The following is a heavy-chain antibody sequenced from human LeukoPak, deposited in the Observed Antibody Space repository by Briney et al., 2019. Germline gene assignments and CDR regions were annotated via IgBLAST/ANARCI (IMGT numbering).Heavy chain of an antibody. CDR2: IKHSGST. V-gene: IGHV4-34*01. J-gene: IGHJ4*02. Sequence: PSETLSLTCAVYGGTFSDYYWTWIRQPPGKGLEWVGEIKHSGSTNYNPSLKSRVTISVDTSKNQFALDLSSVTGACSTVYYCASSAVGALLWGQGTLVTVSS. CDR1: GGTFSDYY. CDR3: ASSAVGALL. D-gene: IGHD1-26*01.